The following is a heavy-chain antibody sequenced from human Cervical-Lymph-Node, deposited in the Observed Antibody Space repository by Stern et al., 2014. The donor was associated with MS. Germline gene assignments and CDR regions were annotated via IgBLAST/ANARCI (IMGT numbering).Heavy chain of an antibody. D-gene: IGHD3-22*01. CDR3: ASHHYYDSSAGLDY. Sequence: VQLVESGGGLVKPGGSLRLSCVASGLTFSDYYMTWIRQAPGKGLEWVSYISSGSSYTNYADSVKGRFTISRDNAKNSLYLQMNSLRADDTAVYYCASHHYYDSSAGLDYWGQGTLVTVSS. V-gene: IGHV3-11*06. CDR2: ISSGSSYT. J-gene: IGHJ4*02. CDR1: GLTFSDYY.